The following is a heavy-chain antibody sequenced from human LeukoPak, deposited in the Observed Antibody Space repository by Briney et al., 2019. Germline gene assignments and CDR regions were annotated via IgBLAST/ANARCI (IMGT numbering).Heavy chain of an antibody. CDR1: GFTFSNFA. J-gene: IGHJ4*02. CDR2: ISGSGDNT. V-gene: IGHV3-23*01. D-gene: IGHD3-22*01. CDR3: AKGSYYDSSGSFYFDY. Sequence: GGSLRLSCATSGFTFSNFAMNWVRQAPGKGLEWVSGISGSGDNTYYADSVKGRFTISRDNSKNTLYVQVNSLGTEDTAAYYCAKGSYYDSSGSFYFDYWGQGTLVTVSS.